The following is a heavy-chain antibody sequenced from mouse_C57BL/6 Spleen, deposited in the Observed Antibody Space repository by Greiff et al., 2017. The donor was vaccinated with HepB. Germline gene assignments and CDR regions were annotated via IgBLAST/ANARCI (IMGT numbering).Heavy chain of an antibody. Sequence: DVKLVESGGGLVKPGGSLKLSCAASGFTFSSYAMSWVRQTPEKRLEWVATISDGGSYTYYPDNVKGRFTISRDNAKNNLYLQMSHLKSEDTAMYYCARERAEPYYYGSSSYAMDYWGQGTSVTVSS. V-gene: IGHV5-4*01. J-gene: IGHJ4*01. CDR1: GFTFSSYA. D-gene: IGHD1-1*01. CDR3: ARERAEPYYYGSSSYAMDY. CDR2: ISDGGSYT.